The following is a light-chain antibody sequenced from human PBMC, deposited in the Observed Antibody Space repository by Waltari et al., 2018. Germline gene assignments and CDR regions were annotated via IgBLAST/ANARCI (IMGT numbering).Light chain of an antibody. CDR1: SSDIGAYDL. CDR3: ASYIGRNIRV. J-gene: IGLJ1*01. CDR2: DVS. Sequence: QSALTQPASVFGSPGQSITITCSGSSSDIGAYDLVSWYQQHPGKAPKLMTYDVSKRPSGVSDRCAGSKSGNTASLTISGLQAEDEADYYCASYIGRNIRVFGTGTMVTVL. V-gene: IGLV2-14*01.